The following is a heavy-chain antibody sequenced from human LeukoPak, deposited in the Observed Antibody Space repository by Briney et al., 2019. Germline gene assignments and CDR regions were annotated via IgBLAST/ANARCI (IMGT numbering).Heavy chain of an antibody. CDR3: ARDGDDYGDYVFDY. V-gene: IGHV4-59*01. CDR1: GGSISSYF. D-gene: IGHD4-17*01. J-gene: IGHJ4*02. CDR2: IYYSGST. Sequence: PSETQSLTCTVSGGSISSYFWSWIRQPPGKGLEWIGYIYYSGSTNYNPSLKSRVTISVDTSRNQFSLKLSPVTAADTAVYYCARDGDDYGDYVFDYWGQGILVTVSS.